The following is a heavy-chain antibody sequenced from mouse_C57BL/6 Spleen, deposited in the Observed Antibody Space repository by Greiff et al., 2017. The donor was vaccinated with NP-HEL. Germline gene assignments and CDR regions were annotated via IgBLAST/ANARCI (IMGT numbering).Heavy chain of an antibody. Sequence: VQLQQSGAELMKPGASVKLSCKATGYTFTGYWIEWVKQRPEHGLEWIGEILPGSGSTNYNEKFKGKATFTADTSSNTAYMQLSSLTTWDSAIYYCARWGLAYYSTAWFAYWGQGTLVTVSA. J-gene: IGHJ3*01. CDR2: ILPGSGST. CDR3: ARWGLAYYSTAWFAY. D-gene: IGHD2-5*01. V-gene: IGHV1-9*01. CDR1: GYTFTGYW.